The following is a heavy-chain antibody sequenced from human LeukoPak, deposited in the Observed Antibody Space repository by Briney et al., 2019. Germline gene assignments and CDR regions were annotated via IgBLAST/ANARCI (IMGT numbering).Heavy chain of an antibody. CDR1: GGSMNSGNYY. CDR2: IYSSGTT. CDR3: ASSAATYYSYFYYYMGV. D-gene: IGHD6-25*01. J-gene: IGHJ6*03. V-gene: IGHV4-31*03. Sequence: SETLSLTCRVSGGSMNSGNYYWSWIRQHPGRGLEWIGYIYSSGTTYYNPSLKSRLTISVDTPNNQFSLILSSVTAADTAVYYCASSAATYYSYFYYYMGVWGNGTTVTVSS.